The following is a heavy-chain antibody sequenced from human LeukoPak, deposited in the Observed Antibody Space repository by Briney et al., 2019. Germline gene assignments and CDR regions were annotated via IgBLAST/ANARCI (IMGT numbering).Heavy chain of an antibody. V-gene: IGHV4-4*07. D-gene: IGHD3-10*01. J-gene: IGHJ4*02. CDR1: GGSISSYY. CDR2: IYTSGST. Sequence: SETLSLTCTVSGGSISSYYWSWIRQPAGKGLEWIGRIYTSGSTNYNPSLKSRVTMSVDTSKNQFSLKLSSVTAADTAVCYCARDFPPYYYGSGTAFDYWGQGTLVTVSS. CDR3: ARDFPPYYYGSGTAFDY.